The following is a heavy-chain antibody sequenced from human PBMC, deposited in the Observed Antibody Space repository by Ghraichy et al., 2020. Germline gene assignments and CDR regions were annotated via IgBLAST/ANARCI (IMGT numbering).Heavy chain of an antibody. CDR2: INQDGGET. V-gene: IGHV3-7*01. D-gene: IGHD4-17*01. CDR3: ARNDRDYGDYGNDY. CDR1: GFTFSSYW. Sequence: GGSLRLSCAASGFTFSSYWMAWIRQAPGKGLEWLANINQDGGETYYVDSVKGRFTISRDNAKKSLYLQMNSLRVEDTAVYYCARNDRDYGDYGNDYGGQGTLVTVSS. J-gene: IGHJ4*02.